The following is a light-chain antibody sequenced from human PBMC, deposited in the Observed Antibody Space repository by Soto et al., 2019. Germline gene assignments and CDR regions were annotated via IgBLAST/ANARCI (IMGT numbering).Light chain of an antibody. CDR3: QQSYSTPRT. V-gene: IGKV1-39*01. CDR1: QSISSY. CDR2: AAS. Sequence: DIQMTQSPSSLSASVGDRVTITCRASQSISSYLNLYQQKPGKAPKLLIYAASSLQSGVPSRFSGSGSGTDFTLSISSLQPEDFANYYCQQSYSTPRTVGQGTKVEIK. J-gene: IGKJ1*01.